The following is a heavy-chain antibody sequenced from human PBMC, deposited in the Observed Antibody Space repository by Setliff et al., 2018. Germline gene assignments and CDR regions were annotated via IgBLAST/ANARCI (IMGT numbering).Heavy chain of an antibody. J-gene: IGHJ6*03. CDR1: GFTFSTYW. V-gene: IGHV3-7*01. CDR2: IKQDESEK. Sequence: LGGSLRLSCTASGFTFSTYWMAWVRQAPGKGLEWVANIKQDESEKHYVDSVKGRFTISRGNAKNSLYLQMNSLRAEDTAIYYCVGALAYYYMDVWGKGTTVTVSS. CDR3: VGALAYYYMDV.